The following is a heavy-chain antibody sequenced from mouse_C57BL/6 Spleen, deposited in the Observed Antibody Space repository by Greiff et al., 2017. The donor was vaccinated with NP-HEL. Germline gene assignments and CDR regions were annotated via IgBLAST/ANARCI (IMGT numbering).Heavy chain of an antibody. CDR2: IDPSDSET. J-gene: IGHJ4*01. V-gene: IGHV1-52*01. D-gene: IGHD2-12*01. CDR3: SRRRYSNDVDYYAMDD. Sequence: QVQLQQSGAELVRPGSSVKLSCKASGYTFTSYWMHWVKQRPIQGLEWIGNIDPSDSETHYNQKFKDKATLTVDKSSSTAYMQLRSLTSEDSAVYDCSRRRYSNDVDYYAMDDWGQGTSVTVSS. CDR1: GYTFTSYW.